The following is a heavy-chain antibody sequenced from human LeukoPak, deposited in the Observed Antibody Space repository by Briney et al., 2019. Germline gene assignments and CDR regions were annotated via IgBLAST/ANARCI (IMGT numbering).Heavy chain of an antibody. CDR1: GGSVSSGSYY. CDR3: ASTPVLRYSPYYGMDV. V-gene: IGHV4-61*01. CDR2: IYYSGST. D-gene: IGHD3-9*01. Sequence: SETLSLTCTVSGGSVSSGSYYWSWIRQPPGKGLEWIGYIYYSGSTNYNPSLKSRVTVSVDTSKNQFSLKLSSVTAADTAVYYCASTPVLRYSPYYGMDVWGQGTTVTVSS. J-gene: IGHJ6*02.